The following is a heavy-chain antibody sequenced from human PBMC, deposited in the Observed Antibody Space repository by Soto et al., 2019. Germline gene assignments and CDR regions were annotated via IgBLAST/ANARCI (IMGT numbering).Heavy chain of an antibody. D-gene: IGHD2-2*01. J-gene: IGHJ4*02. Sequence: SETRSLTCTVSGGCSSRWYWNWIRQPPGKGLEWIGYIYYSGSTNYNPSLKSRVTISVDTSKNQFSLKLSSVTAADTAVYYCARGVYCSSTSCPLFDYWGQGTLVTVSS. CDR3: ARGVYCSSTSCPLFDY. CDR2: IYYSGST. V-gene: IGHV4-59*08. CDR1: GGCSSRWY.